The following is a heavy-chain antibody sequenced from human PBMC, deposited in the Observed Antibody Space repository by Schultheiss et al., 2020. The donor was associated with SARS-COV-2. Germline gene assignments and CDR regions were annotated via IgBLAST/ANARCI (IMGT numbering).Heavy chain of an antibody. CDR2: ISAYNGNT. CDR3: ARTHCYDSRSSYYFDY. D-gene: IGHD3-22*01. J-gene: IGHJ4*02. V-gene: IGHV1-18*01. CDR1: GYTFTSYG. Sequence: ASVKVSCKASGYTFTSYGISWVRQAPGQGLEWMGWISAYNGNTNYAQKLQGRVTMTTDTSTSTAYMELRSLRSDDTAVYYCARTHCYDSRSSYYFDYWGQGTLVTVSS.